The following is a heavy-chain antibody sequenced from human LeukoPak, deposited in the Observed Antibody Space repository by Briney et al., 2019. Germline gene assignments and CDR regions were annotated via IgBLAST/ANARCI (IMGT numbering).Heavy chain of an antibody. V-gene: IGHV1-69*02. CDR2: IIPILGIA. Sequence: SVKVACKASGYTFTGYYMHWVRQAPGQGLEWMGRIIPILGIANYAQKFQGRVTITADKSTSTAYMELSSLRSEDTAVYYCAYSRPWIQLWLGPFDYWGQGTLVTVSS. J-gene: IGHJ4*02. CDR1: GYTFTGYY. D-gene: IGHD5-18*01. CDR3: AYSRPWIQLWLGPFDY.